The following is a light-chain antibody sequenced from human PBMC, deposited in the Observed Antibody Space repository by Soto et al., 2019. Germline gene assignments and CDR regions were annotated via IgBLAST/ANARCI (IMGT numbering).Light chain of an antibody. J-gene: IGKJ1*01. CDR3: LQYGSSPWP. CDR2: RAS. Sequence: EIVVTQSPGTLYLSPGERATLSCRAGQCVSSSYLAWYQQKNCQAPRPLIYRASRRAIGLPDRSNDSGSGTELNLNIRKLDPEDFAVYCWLQYGSSPWPFCQGTQVQI. CDR1: QCVSSSY. V-gene: IGKV3-20*01.